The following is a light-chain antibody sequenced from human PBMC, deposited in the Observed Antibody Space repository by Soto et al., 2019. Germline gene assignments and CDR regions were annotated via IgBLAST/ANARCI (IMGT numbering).Light chain of an antibody. CDR1: SSNIGAGYS. CDR3: QSYDNALSAWV. CDR2: GN. V-gene: IGLV1-40*01. Sequence: QAVVTQSPSVSGAPGQRVTISCTGRSSNIGAGYSVHWYQQIPGTAPKLLIYGNNRPSGVPDRISASKSGTSASLAITGLQPGDEADYYCQSYDNALSAWVFGGGTKLTVL. J-gene: IGLJ3*02.